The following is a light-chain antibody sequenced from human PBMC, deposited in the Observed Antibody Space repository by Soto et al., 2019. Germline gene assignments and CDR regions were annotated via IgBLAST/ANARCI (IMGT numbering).Light chain of an antibody. J-gene: IGKJ5*01. CDR3: QQRSNWPPT. Sequence: ETMMTQSPDTLSVSLGERATLSCRASQTVSSYLAWYQQKPGQAPRLLIYDASNRATGIPARFSGSGSGTDFTLNISSLEPEDFAVYYCQQRSNWPPTFGQGTRLEIK. CDR1: QTVSSY. V-gene: IGKV3-11*01. CDR2: DAS.